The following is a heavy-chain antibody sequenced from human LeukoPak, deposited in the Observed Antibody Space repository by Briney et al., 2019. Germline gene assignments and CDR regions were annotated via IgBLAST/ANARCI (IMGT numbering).Heavy chain of an antibody. Sequence: GGSLRLSCAASGFTFSSYWMNWVRQAPGKGLEWVASINQDGSEKFYVDSVKGRFIISRDNGKNSLYLQMNSLRAEDTAVYYCAKAPTIYSYGSSWGQGTLVTVSS. CDR3: AKAPTIYSYGSS. CDR1: GFTFSSYW. V-gene: IGHV3-7*01. D-gene: IGHD5-18*01. J-gene: IGHJ4*02. CDR2: INQDGSEK.